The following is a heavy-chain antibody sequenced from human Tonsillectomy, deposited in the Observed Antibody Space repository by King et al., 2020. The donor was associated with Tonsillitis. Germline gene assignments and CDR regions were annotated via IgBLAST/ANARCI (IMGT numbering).Heavy chain of an antibody. CDR3: ARELAVTGDYMDV. J-gene: IGHJ6*03. CDR2: IGTAGDT. D-gene: IGHD6-19*01. V-gene: IGHV3-13*04. CDR1: GFTFSNYD. Sequence: VQLVESGGGLVQPGGSLRLSYAASGFTFSNYDIHWVRQPTGKGLEWVSTIGTAGDTYYAGSVKGRFTISRENAKNSLYLQMNSLRDGDTAVYYCARELAVTGDYMDVWGKGTTVTVSS.